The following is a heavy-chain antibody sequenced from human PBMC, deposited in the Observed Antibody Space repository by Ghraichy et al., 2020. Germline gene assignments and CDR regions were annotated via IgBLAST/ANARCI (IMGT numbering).Heavy chain of an antibody. CDR2: INPNSGGT. Sequence: ASVKGSCKASGYTFTGYYMHWVRQAPGQGLEWMGWINPNSGGTNYAQKFQGRVTMTRDTSISTAYMELSRLRSDDTAVYYCAMTTVTRKQIPPDYWGQGTLVTVCS. J-gene: IGHJ4*02. CDR1: GYTFTGYY. V-gene: IGHV1-2*02. CDR3: AMTTVTRKQIPPDY. D-gene: IGHD4-17*01.